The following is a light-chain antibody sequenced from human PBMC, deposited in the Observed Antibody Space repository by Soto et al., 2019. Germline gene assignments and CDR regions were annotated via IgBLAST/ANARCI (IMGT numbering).Light chain of an antibody. V-gene: IGLV2-14*02. CDR1: SSDVGSYNL. J-gene: IGLJ3*02. CDR3: SSSAGGYTWV. CDR2: EVS. Sequence: QSALTQPASVSGSPGQSITISCTGTSSDVGSYNLVSWYQQHPGKAPKLMIYEVSKRPSGVPARFSGSKSGNTASLTVSGLQAEDEADYYCSSSAGGYTWVFGGGTKVTVL.